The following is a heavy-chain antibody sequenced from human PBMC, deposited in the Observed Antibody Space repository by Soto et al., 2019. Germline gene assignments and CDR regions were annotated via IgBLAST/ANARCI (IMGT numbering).Heavy chain of an antibody. CDR2: IYYSGST. CDR3: ASRHSSPYFDY. D-gene: IGHD6-13*01. V-gene: IGHV4-4*02. J-gene: IGHJ4*02. Sequence: SETLSLTCAVSGGSISSSNWWSWVRQPPGKGLEWIGSIYYSGSTNYNPSLKSRVTISVDTSKNQFSLKLNSVTAADTAVYYCASRHSSPYFDYWGQGTLVTVS. CDR1: GGSISSSNW.